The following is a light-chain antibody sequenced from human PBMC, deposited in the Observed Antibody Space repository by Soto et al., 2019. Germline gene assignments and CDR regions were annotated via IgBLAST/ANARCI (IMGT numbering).Light chain of an antibody. J-gene: IGLJ3*02. CDR1: SSNIGAGYD. CDR2: GNS. CDR3: QSYDSSLSVV. V-gene: IGLV1-40*01. Sequence: QSVLTQPPSVSGAPGQRGTISCTGSSSNIGAGYDVHWYQQLPVTAPKLLIYGNSNRPSGVPDRFSGSKSGTSASLAITGLQAEDEADYYCQSYDSSLSVVFGGGTQLTVL.